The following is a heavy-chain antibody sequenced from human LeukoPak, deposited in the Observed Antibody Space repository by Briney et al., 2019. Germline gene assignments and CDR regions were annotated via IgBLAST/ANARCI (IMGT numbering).Heavy chain of an antibody. D-gene: IGHD1-7*01. CDR3: AKVRVVFNWNYAYYFDS. V-gene: IGHV3-30*04. CDR1: GFTFSSYA. J-gene: IGHJ4*02. Sequence: PGGSLRLSCAASGFTFSSYAMHWVRQAPGKGLEWVAVISYDGSNKYYADSVKGRFTISRDNSKNTLYLQMDSLRAEDTAVYYCAKVRVVFNWNYAYYFDSWGQGTVVTVSS. CDR2: ISYDGSNK.